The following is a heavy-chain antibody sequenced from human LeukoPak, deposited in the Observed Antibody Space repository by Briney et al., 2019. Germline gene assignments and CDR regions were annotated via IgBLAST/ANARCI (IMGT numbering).Heavy chain of an antibody. V-gene: IGHV4-30-4*01. CDR2: IYYSGTT. J-gene: IGHJ3*02. CDR3: ARDLNSGNYYDSSGYYTGEAFDI. Sequence: SQTLSLTCTVSGGSISSGDYYWSWIRQPPGKGLEWVGYIYYSGTTYYNPSLKGRGTISVDTSKNQFSLKLSSVAAADTAVYYCARDLNSGNYYDSSGYYTGEAFDIWGQGTMVTVSS. D-gene: IGHD3-22*01. CDR1: GGSISSGDYY.